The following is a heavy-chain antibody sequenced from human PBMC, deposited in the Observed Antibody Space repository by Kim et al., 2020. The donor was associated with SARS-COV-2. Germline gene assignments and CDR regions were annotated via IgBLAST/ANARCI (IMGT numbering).Heavy chain of an antibody. Sequence: GGSLRLSCAASGFTFSSYAMSWVRQAPGKGLEWVSAISGSGGSTYYADSVKGRFTISRDNSKNTLYLQMNSLRAEDTAVYYCAKDLTPSYYYDSSGYYPYWGQGTLVTVSS. CDR1: GFTFSSYA. D-gene: IGHD3-22*01. V-gene: IGHV3-23*01. CDR3: AKDLTPSYYYDSSGYYPY. CDR2: ISGSGGST. J-gene: IGHJ4*02.